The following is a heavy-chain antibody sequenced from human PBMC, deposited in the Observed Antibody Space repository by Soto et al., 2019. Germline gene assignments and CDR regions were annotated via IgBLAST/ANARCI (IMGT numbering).Heavy chain of an antibody. CDR3: ARDWFGIDY. J-gene: IGHJ4*02. Sequence: QVQLVQSGAEVKKPGASVKVSCKASGYTFTSYGISWVRQAPGQGLEWMGWINPYNGNTNYAQKLQGRVTMTTDTSTNTASMELRSLRSDDTAVYYSARDWFGIDYWGQGTLVTVSS. CDR2: INPYNGNT. D-gene: IGHD3-16*01. V-gene: IGHV1-18*01. CDR1: GYTFTSYG.